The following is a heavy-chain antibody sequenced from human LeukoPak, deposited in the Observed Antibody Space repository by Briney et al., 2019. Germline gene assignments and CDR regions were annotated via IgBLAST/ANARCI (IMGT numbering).Heavy chain of an antibody. CDR3: ARDYLVSYFDY. CDR1: GFTFTTFG. J-gene: IGHJ4*02. D-gene: IGHD4-23*01. CDR2: IWFDGSKT. V-gene: IGHV3-33*01. Sequence: GGSLRLSCAASGFTFTTFGFHWVRQAPGKGLEWVAVIWFDGSKTYYADSVKGRFTISRDNSQNTVYLQMNSLRAEDTAVYYRARDYLVSYFDYWGQGTLVTVSS.